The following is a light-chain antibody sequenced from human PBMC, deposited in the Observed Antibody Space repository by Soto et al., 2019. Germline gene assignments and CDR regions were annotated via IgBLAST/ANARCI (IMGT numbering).Light chain of an antibody. CDR1: QSISKY. CDR2: RAS. Sequence: DIQMTQSPSSLSASVGDRVIITCRASQSISKYLNWYQQKPGMAPKLLIHRASSLQSGVPLRFSGRGSGTEFTLTISSLQPEDFATYYCQQSYNFPRTFGQGTKLKIK. CDR3: QQSYNFPRT. J-gene: IGKJ2*01. V-gene: IGKV1-39*01.